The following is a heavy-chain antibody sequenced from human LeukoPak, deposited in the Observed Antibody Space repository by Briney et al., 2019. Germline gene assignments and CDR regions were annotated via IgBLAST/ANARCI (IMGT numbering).Heavy chain of an antibody. D-gene: IGHD2-15*01. CDR3: ARETVVVAATAPDNWFDP. CDR2: IIPIFGTA. V-gene: IGHV1-69*13. CDR1: GGTFSCYA. Sequence: SVKVSCKASGGTFSCYAISWVRQAPGQGLEWMGGIIPIFGTANYAQKFQGRVTITADESTSTAYMELSSLRSEDTAVYYCARETVVVAATAPDNWFDPWGQGTLVTVSS. J-gene: IGHJ5*02.